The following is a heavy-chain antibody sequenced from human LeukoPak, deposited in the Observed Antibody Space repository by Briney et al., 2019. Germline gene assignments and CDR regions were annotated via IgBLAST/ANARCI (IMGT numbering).Heavy chain of an antibody. J-gene: IGHJ5*02. Sequence: ASVKVSCKASGGTFSSYAISWVRQAPGQGLEWMGGIIPIFGTANYAQKFQGRVTITADESASTAYMELSSLRSEDTAVYYCARARTMVRGVMVHNWFDPWGQGTLVTVSS. CDR1: GGTFSSYA. CDR2: IIPIFGTA. V-gene: IGHV1-69*13. CDR3: ARARTMVRGVMVHNWFDP. D-gene: IGHD3-10*01.